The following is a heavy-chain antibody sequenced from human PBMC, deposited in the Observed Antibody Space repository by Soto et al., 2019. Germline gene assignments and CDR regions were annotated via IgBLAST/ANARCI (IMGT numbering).Heavy chain of an antibody. Sequence: QITLKESGPTLVKPTQTLTLTCSFAGFSLTTSGVGVGWIRQPPGKALEWLALIYWDDDKRYNPSLKSRLTIXKXTSKNHVVLTMSNMDPVDTATYYCARDSSGWWGFDYWGQGFMVTVSS. D-gene: IGHD6-19*01. CDR3: ARDSSGWWGFDY. CDR2: IYWDDDK. V-gene: IGHV2-5*02. CDR1: GFSLTTSGVG. J-gene: IGHJ4*02.